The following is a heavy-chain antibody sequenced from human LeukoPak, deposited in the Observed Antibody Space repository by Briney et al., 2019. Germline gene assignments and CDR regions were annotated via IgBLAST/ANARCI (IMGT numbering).Heavy chain of an antibody. CDR2: ISGSGGST. J-gene: IGHJ4*02. D-gene: IGHD3-10*01. CDR3: AKGRALLWFGALGYFDY. V-gene: IGHV3-23*01. CDR1: GFTFSSYA. Sequence: PGGSLRLSCAASGFTFSSYAMSWVRQAPGKGLEWVSAISGSGGSTYYADSVKGRFTISRDNSKNTLYLQMNSLRAEDTAVYYCAKGRALLWFGALGYFDYWGQGTLVTVSS.